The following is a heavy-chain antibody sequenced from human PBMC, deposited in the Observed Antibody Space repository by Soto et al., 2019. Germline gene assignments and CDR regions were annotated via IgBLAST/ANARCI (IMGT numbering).Heavy chain of an antibody. V-gene: IGHV5-51*01. D-gene: IGHD3-10*01. J-gene: IGHJ4*01. CDR3: ARHSTSAPKDY. CDR1: GGRCTTYW. Sequence: GESLKVWWKGAGGRCTTYWVAWVRQMPGKGLEWVGIIYPGDSDTRYSPSFEGHVTISVDKSISTAFLQWNSLKASDNAIYYCARHSTSAPKDYWGQGTLVTVSS. CDR2: IYPGDSDT.